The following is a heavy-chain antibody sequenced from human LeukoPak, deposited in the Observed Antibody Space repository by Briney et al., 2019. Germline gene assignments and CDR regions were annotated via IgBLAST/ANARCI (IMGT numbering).Heavy chain of an antibody. CDR2: IYSGGST. Sequence: GGSLRLSCAASGFTVSSNYMSWVRQAPGKGLEWVSVIYSGGSTYYADSVKGRFTISRDNSKNTLYLQMSSLRAEDTAVYYCARDYCSGGSSYPWGQGTLVTVSS. D-gene: IGHD2-15*01. CDR3: ARDYCSGGSSYP. CDR1: GFTVSSNY. J-gene: IGHJ5*02. V-gene: IGHV3-66*01.